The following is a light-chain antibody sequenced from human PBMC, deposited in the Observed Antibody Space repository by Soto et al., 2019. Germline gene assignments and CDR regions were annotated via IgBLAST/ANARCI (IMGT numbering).Light chain of an antibody. J-gene: IGLJ2*01. Sequence: QSALTQPASVSGSPGQSITISCTGTSSDVGGYNHVSWYQHSPGKAPKLILFAVSDRPSGVSHRFSGSKSGNTASLTISGLQADDEADSYCCSYTSLSTVVFGGGTKVTVL. CDR2: AVS. V-gene: IGLV2-14*01. CDR3: CSYTSLSTVV. CDR1: SSDVGGYNH.